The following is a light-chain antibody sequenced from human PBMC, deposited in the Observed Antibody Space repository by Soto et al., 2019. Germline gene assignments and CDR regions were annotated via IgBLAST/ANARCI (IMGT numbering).Light chain of an antibody. Sequence: EIVMTQSPATLSVSPGERATLSCRASQSVNSNLAWYQQKPGQAPRLLIYGASTRATGIPARFSGSGSGTEFTLTISSLQSEDFAVYYCQQYNNWPLLFGQGTKLEIK. V-gene: IGKV3-15*01. CDR2: GAS. CDR3: QQYNNWPLL. J-gene: IGKJ2*01. CDR1: QSVNSN.